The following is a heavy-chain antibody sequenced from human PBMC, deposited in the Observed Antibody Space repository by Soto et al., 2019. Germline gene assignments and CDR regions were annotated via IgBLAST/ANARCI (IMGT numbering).Heavy chain of an antibody. V-gene: IGHV3-21*01. CDR2: ISSSSDYI. J-gene: IGHJ3*01. D-gene: IGHD3-22*01. CDR1: GFTFSTYC. CDR3: ARDVRGSGSYRDALDV. Sequence: EVQLVESGGGLVKPGGSLRLSCAASGFTFSTYCMTWVRQAPGKGLQWVSSISSSSDYIFYADSLKGRFTISRDDAKNSLYLEMNSLRAEDTAVYYCARDVRGSGSYRDALDVWGQGTMVTVSS.